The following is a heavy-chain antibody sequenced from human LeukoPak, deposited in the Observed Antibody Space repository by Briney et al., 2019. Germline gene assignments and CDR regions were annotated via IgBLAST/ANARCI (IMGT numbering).Heavy chain of an antibody. CDR3: ARQWLVTYYFDY. CDR1: GGSISSYY. D-gene: IGHD6-19*01. J-gene: IGHJ4*02. V-gene: IGHV4-59*01. CDR2: IYYSGST. Sequence: SETLSLTCTVSGGSISSYYWSWIRQPPGKGLEWIGYIYYSGSTNYNPSLKSRVTISVDTSKNQFSLKLSSVTAADTAVYYCARQWLVTYYFDYWGQGTLVTVSS.